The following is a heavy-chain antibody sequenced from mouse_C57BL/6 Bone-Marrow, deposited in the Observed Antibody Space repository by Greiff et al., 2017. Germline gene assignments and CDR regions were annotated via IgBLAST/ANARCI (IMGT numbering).Heavy chain of an antibody. Sequence: QVQLQQPGAELVKPGASVTLSCTASGYTFTSYWMHWVQQRPGQGLEWIGMIYPNSGSTNYNEQFKSKATLTVDNSSSTAYMQLSSLTSEDTAVYYCARQGGNYRASLAYWGQGTLVTVSA. V-gene: IGHV1-64*01. CDR2: IYPNSGST. D-gene: IGHD2-1*01. J-gene: IGHJ3*01. CDR1: GYTFTSYW. CDR3: ARQGGNYRASLAY.